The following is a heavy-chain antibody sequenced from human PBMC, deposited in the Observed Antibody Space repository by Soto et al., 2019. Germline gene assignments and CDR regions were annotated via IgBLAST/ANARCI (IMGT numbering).Heavy chain of an antibody. CDR1: GGSISNSRYY. V-gene: IGHV4-39*01. D-gene: IGHD1-26*01. Sequence: KPSETLSLTCTVSGGSISNSRYYWVWIRQPPGKGLEWIGTIYYSGSTYDNPSLQSRVTISVDTSKNQFSLKMTSVTAADTAVYYCARHSRGSYRNTIDYWGQGTLVTVSS. J-gene: IGHJ4*02. CDR2: IYYSGST. CDR3: ARHSRGSYRNTIDY.